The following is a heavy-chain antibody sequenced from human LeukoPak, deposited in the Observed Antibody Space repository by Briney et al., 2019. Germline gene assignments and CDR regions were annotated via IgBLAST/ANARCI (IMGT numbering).Heavy chain of an antibody. J-gene: IGHJ4*02. V-gene: IGHV3-23*01. D-gene: IGHD3-3*01. CDR1: GFTFSSYS. Sequence: GGSLRLSCAAPGFTFSSYSVNWVRQAPGKGLEWVSAISGSGGSTYYADSVKGRFTISRDNSKNTLYLQMNSLRAEDTAVYYCASINYDFWSGYDLYYFDYWGQGTLVTVSS. CDR2: ISGSGGST. CDR3: ASINYDFWSGYDLYYFDY.